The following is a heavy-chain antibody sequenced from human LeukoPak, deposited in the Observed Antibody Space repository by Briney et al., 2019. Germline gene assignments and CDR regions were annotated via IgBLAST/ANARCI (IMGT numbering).Heavy chain of an antibody. V-gene: IGHV3-66*01. Sequence: GGSLRLSCAASGFTVSSNYMSWVRQAPGKGLEWVSVIYVGGSSYYADSVKGRFTISRDNSKNTVYLQMNSLRVEDTAVYCCARGMDGYGGYDYWGQGTLVTVSS. J-gene: IGHJ4*02. CDR3: ARGMDGYGGYDY. CDR1: GFTVSSNY. CDR2: IYVGGSS. D-gene: IGHD5-24*01.